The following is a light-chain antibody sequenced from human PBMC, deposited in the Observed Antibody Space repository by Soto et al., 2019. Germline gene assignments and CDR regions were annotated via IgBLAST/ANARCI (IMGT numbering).Light chain of an antibody. CDR1: QSVSSSY. Sequence: EIVLTQSPGTLSLSPGERATLSCRASQSVSSSYLAWYQQKPGQAPRLLIYGASSRATGIPDRFSGSGSGTAFTVTISTLETQDSEVFDGQYYGSSPPLCTFGPGTKVDIK. J-gene: IGKJ3*01. V-gene: IGKV3-20*01. CDR2: GAS. CDR3: QYYGSSPPLCT.